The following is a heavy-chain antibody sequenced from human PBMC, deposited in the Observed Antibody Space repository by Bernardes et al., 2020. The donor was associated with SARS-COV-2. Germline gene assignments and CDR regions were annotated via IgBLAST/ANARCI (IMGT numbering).Heavy chain of an antibody. CDR2: IYTSGST. CDR3: ARDSPDFWSGYNWFDH. CDR1: GGSISSGSYY. D-gene: IGHD3-3*01. J-gene: IGHJ5*02. Sequence: SETLSLTCTVSGGSISSGSYYWSWIRQPAGKGLEWIGRIYTSGSTNYNPSLKSRVTISVDTSKNQFSLKLSSVTAADTAVYYCARDSPDFWSGYNWFDHWGQGTLVTVSS. V-gene: IGHV4-61*02.